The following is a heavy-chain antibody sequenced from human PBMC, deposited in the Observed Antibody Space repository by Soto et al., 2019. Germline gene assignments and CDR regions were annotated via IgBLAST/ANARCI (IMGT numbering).Heavy chain of an antibody. D-gene: IGHD6-6*01. J-gene: IGHJ6*02. CDR2: ISWNSGSI. Sequence: EVQLVESGGGLVQPGRSLRLSCAASGFTFDDYAMHWVRQAPGKGLEWVSGISWNSGSIGYADSVKGRFTISRDNSKNSLYLQMNSLRAEDTAVYYCARGGSSLSFYYYYGMDVWGQGTTVTVSS. CDR3: ARGGSSLSFYYYYGMDV. V-gene: IGHV3-9*01. CDR1: GFTFDDYA.